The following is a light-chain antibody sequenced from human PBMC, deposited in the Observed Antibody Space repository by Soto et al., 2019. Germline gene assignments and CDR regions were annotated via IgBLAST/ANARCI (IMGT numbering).Light chain of an antibody. V-gene: IGKV1-5*03. CDR3: PQDNSFPA. Sequence: DIQMTQSPSTLSASVGDRVTITCRASQSISRWLAWYQQKPGKAPKPLIYKASSLESWVPSRFSGSGFGTEFHLTISSLQPDCFATFYCPQDNSFPAFGHGNNVEIK. J-gene: IGKJ1*01. CDR1: QSISRW. CDR2: KAS.